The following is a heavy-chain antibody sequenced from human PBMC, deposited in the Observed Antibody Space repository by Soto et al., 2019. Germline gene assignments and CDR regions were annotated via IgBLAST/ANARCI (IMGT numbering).Heavy chain of an antibody. CDR2: ISYDGSNK. D-gene: IGHD6-19*01. CDR1: GFTFSSYA. V-gene: IGHV3-30-3*01. CDR3: ARAGGWYYFDY. Sequence: QVQLVESGGGVVQPGRSLRLSCAASGFTFSSYAMHWVRQAPGKGLEWVAVISYDGSNKYYADSVKGQFTISRDNSRNTLYLQMNSLRGEDTAVYYCARAGGWYYFDYWGQGTLVTASS. J-gene: IGHJ4*02.